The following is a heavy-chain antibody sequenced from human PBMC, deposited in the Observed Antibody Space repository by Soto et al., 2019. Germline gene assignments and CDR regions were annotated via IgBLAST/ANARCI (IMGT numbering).Heavy chain of an antibody. CDR1: GFTFSSYA. V-gene: IGHV3-30-3*01. CDR3: ARDSSYCSGGSCYLDWYFDL. CDR2: ISYDGSNK. D-gene: IGHD2-15*01. J-gene: IGHJ2*01. Sequence: PGGSLRLSCAASGFTFSSYAMHWVRQAPGKGLERVAVISYDGSNKYYADSVKGRFTISRDNSKNTLYLQMNSLRAEDTAVYYCARDSSYCSGGSCYLDWYFDLWGRGTLVTVSS.